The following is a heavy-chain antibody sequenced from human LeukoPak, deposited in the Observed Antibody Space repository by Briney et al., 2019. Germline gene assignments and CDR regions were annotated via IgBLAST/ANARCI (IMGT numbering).Heavy chain of an antibody. CDR1: GFTFSSYW. Sequence: GGSLRLSCAASGFTFSSYWMSWVRQAPGKGLEWVANIKQDGSEKYCVDSVKGRFTISRDNAKNSLYLQMNSLRAEDTAVYYCAREGAPNYNYYDSSEALDYWGQGTLVTVSS. J-gene: IGHJ4*02. CDR3: AREGAPNYNYYDSSEALDY. V-gene: IGHV3-7*01. CDR2: IKQDGSEK. D-gene: IGHD3-22*01.